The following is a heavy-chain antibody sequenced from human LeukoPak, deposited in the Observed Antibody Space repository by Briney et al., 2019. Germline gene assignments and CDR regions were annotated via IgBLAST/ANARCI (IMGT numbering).Heavy chain of an antibody. CDR1: GFTFSSYG. Sequence: PGRSLRLSCAASGFTFSSYGMHWVRQAPGKGLEWVAVIWYDGSNKYYADSVTGRFTISRDNSKNTLYLQMNSLRAEDTAVYYCARDFQGYFDYWGQGTLVTVSS. CDR3: ARDFQGYFDY. CDR2: IWYDGSNK. V-gene: IGHV3-33*01. J-gene: IGHJ4*02.